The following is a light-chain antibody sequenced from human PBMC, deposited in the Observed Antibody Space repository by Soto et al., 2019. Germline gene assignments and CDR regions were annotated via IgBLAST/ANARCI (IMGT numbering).Light chain of an antibody. Sequence: QAVVTQPPSVSAAPGQKVTISCSGGGSNTGNNFVSWYQQFPQTAPKLLIYDTNKRPSGIPDRFSGSKSGTSATLDIARLQTADEADYYCGVWDSALSLWLFGGGTKVTVL. CDR3: GVWDSALSLWL. V-gene: IGLV1-51*01. CDR2: DTN. CDR1: GSNTGNNF. J-gene: IGLJ3*02.